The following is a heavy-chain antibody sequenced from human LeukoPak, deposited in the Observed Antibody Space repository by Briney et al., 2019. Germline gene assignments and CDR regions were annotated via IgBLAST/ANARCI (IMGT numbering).Heavy chain of an antibody. D-gene: IGHD6-19*01. CDR2: IYTSGST. Sequence: PSETLSLTCTVSGGSISSYYWSWIRQPAGKGLEWIGRIYTSGSTYYNPSLKSRVTISVDTSKNQFSLKLSSVTAADTAVYYCASNAVAGTVDYWGQGTLVTVSS. J-gene: IGHJ4*02. CDR3: ASNAVAGTVDY. V-gene: IGHV4-4*07. CDR1: GGSISSYY.